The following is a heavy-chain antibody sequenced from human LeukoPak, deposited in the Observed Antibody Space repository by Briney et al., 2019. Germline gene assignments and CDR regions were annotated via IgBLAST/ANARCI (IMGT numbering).Heavy chain of an antibody. D-gene: IGHD2-2*01. Sequence: PSETLSLSCAVYSGSFNDYYWNWIRQPPGKGLEWIGEINHRGDTNYSPSLKSRVTISVDTSKNQFSLRPNSVTAADMGVYYCARGQVPAARGYNWFDPWGQGTLVTVSS. V-gene: IGHV4-34*01. CDR2: INHRGDT. J-gene: IGHJ5*02. CDR3: ARGQVPAARGYNWFDP. CDR1: SGSFNDYY.